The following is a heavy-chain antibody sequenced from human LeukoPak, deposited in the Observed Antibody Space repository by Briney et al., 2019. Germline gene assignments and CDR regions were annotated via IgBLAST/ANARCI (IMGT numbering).Heavy chain of an antibody. CDR3: ASSYYDFWSGRNNCFDP. Sequence: ASVKVSCKASGYTFTSYDINWVRQATGQGLEWMGWMNPNSGNTGYAQKFQGRVTMTRNTSISTAYMELSSLRSEDTAVYYCASSYYDFWSGRNNCFDPWGQGTLVTVSS. J-gene: IGHJ5*02. V-gene: IGHV1-8*01. CDR1: GYTFTSYD. D-gene: IGHD3-3*01. CDR2: MNPNSGNT.